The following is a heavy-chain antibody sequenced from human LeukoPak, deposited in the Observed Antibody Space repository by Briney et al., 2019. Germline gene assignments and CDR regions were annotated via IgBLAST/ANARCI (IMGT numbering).Heavy chain of an antibody. CDR3: ARDWSAVDTATLYYFDY. Sequence: GGSLRLSCAASGFTVSSNYMSWVRQAPGKGLEWVSVIYSGGSTYYADSVKGRFTISRDNSKNTLYLQMNSLRAEDTAVYYCARDWSAVDTATLYYFDYWGQGTLVTVSS. V-gene: IGHV3-53*01. J-gene: IGHJ4*02. CDR1: GFTVSSNY. CDR2: IYSGGST. D-gene: IGHD5-18*01.